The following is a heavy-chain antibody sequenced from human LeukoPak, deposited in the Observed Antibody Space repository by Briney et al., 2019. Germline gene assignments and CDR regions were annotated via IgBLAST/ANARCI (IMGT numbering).Heavy chain of an antibody. D-gene: IGHD3-16*01. CDR2: ILPMLGRG. V-gene: IGHV1-69*13. CDR3: AKEGGTFNWFDP. J-gene: IGHJ5*02. Sequence: VASVKVSCKASGGTFRTTGISWLRQAPGQGPEWMGGILPMLGRGNYPQKFQGRVTITAEESTNTVYMELSGLRYEDTATYYCAKEGGTFNWFDPWGQGTQVTVSA. CDR1: GGTFRTTG.